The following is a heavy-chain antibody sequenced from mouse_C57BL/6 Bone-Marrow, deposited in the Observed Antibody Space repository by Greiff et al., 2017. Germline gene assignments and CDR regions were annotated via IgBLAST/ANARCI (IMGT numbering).Heavy chain of an antibody. CDR3: AIGTVAGYFDV. J-gene: IGHJ1*03. V-gene: IGHV1-50*01. CDR1: GYTFTSYW. D-gene: IGHD1-1*01. CDR2: IDPSDSYT. Sequence: VKLQQPGAELVKPGASVKLSCKASGYTFTSYWMQWVKQRPGQGLEWIGEIDPSDSYTNYNQKFKGKATLTIYTSSSTAYMQLISLTSEDSAVLSSAIGTVAGYFDVWGTGTTVTVSS.